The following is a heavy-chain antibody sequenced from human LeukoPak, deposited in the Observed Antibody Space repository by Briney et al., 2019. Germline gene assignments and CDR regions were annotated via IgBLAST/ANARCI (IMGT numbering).Heavy chain of an antibody. CDR2: IYHSGST. V-gene: IGHV4-4*02. Sequence: TSSETLSLTCAVSGGSISSNNWWSWVRQPPGKGLEWIGEIYHSGSTYYNPSLKSRVTISLDKSKNQFSLKLNSVTAADTAVYYCAYSSGNYEVGYWGQGTLVTVSS. CDR3: AYSSGNYEVGY. D-gene: IGHD3-22*01. CDR1: GGSISSNNW. J-gene: IGHJ4*02.